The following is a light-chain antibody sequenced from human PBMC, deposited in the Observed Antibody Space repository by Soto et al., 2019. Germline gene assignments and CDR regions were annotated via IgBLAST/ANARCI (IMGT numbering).Light chain of an antibody. J-gene: IGLJ1*01. CDR2: EVS. CDR1: SSDVGGYNY. V-gene: IGLV2-8*01. Sequence: QSALTQPPSASGSPGQSVTISCTGTSSDVGGYNYVSWYQQHPGKAPKLMIYEVSKRPSGVPDRFSGSKSGNTASLTVSGLQAEDEADYCCSSYAGSNNFVVFGTGTRLTVL. CDR3: SSYAGSNNFVV.